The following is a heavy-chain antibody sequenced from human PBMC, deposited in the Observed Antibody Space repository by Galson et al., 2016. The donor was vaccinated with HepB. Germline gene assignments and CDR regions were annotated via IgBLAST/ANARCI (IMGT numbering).Heavy chain of an antibody. V-gene: IGHV3-11*04. CDR3: TRDGALPGGWVCIDP. CDR1: GFTFSDYY. Sequence: SLRLSCAASGFTFSDYYMNWIRQAPGKGLEWISYISSRSSTIYYADSVKGRFTISRDNAKNSVYLQMNSLRVEDTAVYYCTRDGALPGGWVCIDPWGQGTLVIVSS. CDR2: ISSRSSTI. D-gene: IGHD6-19*01. J-gene: IGHJ5*02.